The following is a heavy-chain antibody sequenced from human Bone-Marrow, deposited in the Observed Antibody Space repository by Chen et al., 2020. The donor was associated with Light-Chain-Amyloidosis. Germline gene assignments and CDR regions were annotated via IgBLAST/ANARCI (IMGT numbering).Heavy chain of an antibody. CDR2: IRFDGSDK. D-gene: IGHD5-18*01. CDR1: GFVFTTYG. V-gene: IGHV3-30*02. J-gene: IGHJ4*02. CDR3: AQLYSYGSPFNH. Sequence: VRLVESGGGVVQPGGALRLSCAASGFVFTTYGFQWVRQAPGKGLEWVAFIRFDGSDKYYVDSVKGRFTISRDDSKNTLYLQLSRLRVVDTAMCYCAQLYSYGSPFNHWGQGPLVSVSS.